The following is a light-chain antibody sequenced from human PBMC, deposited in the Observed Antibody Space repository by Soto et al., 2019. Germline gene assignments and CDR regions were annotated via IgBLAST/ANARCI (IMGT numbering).Light chain of an antibody. J-gene: IGKJ1*01. V-gene: IGKV3-15*01. CDR2: GAS. CDR1: QSVGSS. Sequence: EIVMTQSPATLSVSPGERATLSRRASQSVGSSLAWYQQKPGQAPRVLIDGASTTAPGIPARFSGSGSGTEFTLTISSLQSEDSAVYHCQQYNDWPRTFGQGTKVDIK. CDR3: QQYNDWPRT.